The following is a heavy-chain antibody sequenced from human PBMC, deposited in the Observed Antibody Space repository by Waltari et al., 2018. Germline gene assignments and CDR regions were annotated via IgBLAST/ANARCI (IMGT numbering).Heavy chain of an antibody. D-gene: IGHD3-10*01. CDR3: ARGSDLYGSGSYHRPHSFDY. J-gene: IGHJ4*02. V-gene: IGHV1-46*01. Sequence: QVQLVQSGAEVKKPGASVKVSCKASGYTFTSYYMHWVRQALGQGPEWLAIINPSGGSTIYAQKFQGRVTMTRDTSTSTVYMELSSLRSEDTAVYYCARGSDLYGSGSYHRPHSFDYWGQGTLVTVSS. CDR1: GYTFTSYY. CDR2: INPSGGST.